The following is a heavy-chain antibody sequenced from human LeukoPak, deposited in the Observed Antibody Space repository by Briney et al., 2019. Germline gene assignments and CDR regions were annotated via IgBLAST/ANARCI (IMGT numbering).Heavy chain of an antibody. J-gene: IGHJ4*02. CDR1: GGSISTSNYY. V-gene: IGHV4-39*01. D-gene: IGHD3-9*01. Sequence: PSETLSLTCTVSGGSISTSNYYWGWIRQPPGKGLEWIASIYYSGSTYYNPSLKSRVTISVDTSKNQFSLKLSSVTAADTAVYFCARSPTGSYNSKYLFDYWGQGTLVTVSS. CDR3: ARSPTGSYNSKYLFDY. CDR2: IYYSGST.